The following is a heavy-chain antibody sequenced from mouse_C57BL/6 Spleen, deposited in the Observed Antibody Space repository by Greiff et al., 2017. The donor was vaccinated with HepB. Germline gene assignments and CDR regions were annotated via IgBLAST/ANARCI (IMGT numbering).Heavy chain of an antibody. V-gene: IGHV1-50*01. CDR3: ARSPITTVEGY. CDR1: GYTFTSYW. Sequence: VKLQQPGAELVKPGASVKLSCKASGYTFTSYWMQWVKQRPGQGLEWIGEIDPSDSYTNYNQKFKGKATLTVDTSSSTAYMQLSSLTSEDSAVYYCARSPITTVEGYWGQGTTLTVSS. J-gene: IGHJ2*01. CDR2: IDPSDSYT. D-gene: IGHD1-1*01.